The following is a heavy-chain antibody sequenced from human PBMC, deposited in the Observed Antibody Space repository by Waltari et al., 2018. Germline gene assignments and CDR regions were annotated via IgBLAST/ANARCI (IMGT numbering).Heavy chain of an antibody. J-gene: IGHJ5*02. V-gene: IGHV4-59*01. Sequence: QVQLQESGPSLLKPSETLSLICTVSGGSISGFYWSWGRQPPGKGLDCIGYIYYTGSTNFNPSLKSRVTMSVDTSKNQFSLKLSSVTAADTAFYYCARGGGGDWEWFDPWGQGTLVTVSS. CDR1: GGSISGFY. CDR3: ARGGGGDWEWFDP. CDR2: IYYTGST. D-gene: IGHD2-21*02.